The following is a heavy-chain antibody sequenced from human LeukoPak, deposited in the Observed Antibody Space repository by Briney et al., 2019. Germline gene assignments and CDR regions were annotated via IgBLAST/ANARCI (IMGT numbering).Heavy chain of an antibody. Sequence: PSETLSLTCTVSGGSISSYYWSWIRQPPGKGLEWIGYIYYSGSTNYNPSLKSRVTISVDTSKNQFSLKLSSVTAADTAAYYCARTPGIAAFDYWGQGTLVTVSS. CDR2: IYYSGST. D-gene: IGHD6-13*01. CDR1: GGSISSYY. CDR3: ARTPGIAAFDY. V-gene: IGHV4-59*01. J-gene: IGHJ4*02.